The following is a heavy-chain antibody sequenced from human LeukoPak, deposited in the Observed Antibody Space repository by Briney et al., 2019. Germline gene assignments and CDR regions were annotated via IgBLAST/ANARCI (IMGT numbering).Heavy chain of an antibody. D-gene: IGHD3-22*01. CDR1: GYTFTTYS. V-gene: IGHV1-46*01. Sequence: ASVKVSCKATGYTFTTYSLCWVRQAPGQGLEWMGIINPSGGNTYYAQKFQDRVTMTRDTSTSTIYMELSSLRSEDTAVYYCTRGSDYYDGGTSSVGDTFGIWGQGTLVTVSS. CDR3: TRGSDYYDGGTSSVGDTFGI. CDR2: INPSGGNT. J-gene: IGHJ3*02.